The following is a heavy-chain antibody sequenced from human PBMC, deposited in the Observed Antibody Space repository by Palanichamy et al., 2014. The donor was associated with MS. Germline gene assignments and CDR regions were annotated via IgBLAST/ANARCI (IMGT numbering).Heavy chain of an antibody. CDR3: AKDRDVTGYFDY. V-gene: IGHV3-23*01. CDR1: GFTFSSYA. CDR2: ISGSGGST. Sequence: EVQLLESGGGLVQPGGSLRVSCAASGFTFSSYAMSWVRQAPGKGLEWVSAISGSGGSTYYADSVKGRFTVSRDNSKNTLYLQMSSLRAEDTAVYYCAKDRDVTGYFDYWGRGTLVTVSS. J-gene: IGHJ4*02.